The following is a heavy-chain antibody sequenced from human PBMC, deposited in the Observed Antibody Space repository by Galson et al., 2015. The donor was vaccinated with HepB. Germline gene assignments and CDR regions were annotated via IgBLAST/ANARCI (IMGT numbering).Heavy chain of an antibody. J-gene: IGHJ4*02. D-gene: IGHD3-22*01. CDR2: IKEDGSEK. CDR3: VRDRSASSYWYYFDY. Sequence: SLRLSCAASGFTFNIYWMSWVRQAPGKGLEWVANIKEDGSEKNYVDSVKGRFTISRDNAKNALYLQVNSLRVEDTAVYYCVRDRSASSYWYYFDYWGQGTLVSVSS. CDR1: GFTFNIYW. V-gene: IGHV3-7*01.